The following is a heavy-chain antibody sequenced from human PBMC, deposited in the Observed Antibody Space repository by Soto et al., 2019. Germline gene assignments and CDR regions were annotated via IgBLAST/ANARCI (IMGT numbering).Heavy chain of an antibody. V-gene: IGHV1-69*12. CDR2: IIPIFGTA. J-gene: IGHJ6*02. CDR1: GGTFSTSA. D-gene: IGHD5-12*01. CDR3: ARDKDRVRLGGNYSYATDV. Sequence: QVQLVQSGAEVMQPGSSVRVSCKTSGGTFSTSAISWVRQAPGQGLEWMGGIIPIFGTADYAQKFQGRVTSTADXSXSXAXXELSSLRSEDTAVYFCARDKDRVRLGGNYSYATDVWGQGTTVTVSS.